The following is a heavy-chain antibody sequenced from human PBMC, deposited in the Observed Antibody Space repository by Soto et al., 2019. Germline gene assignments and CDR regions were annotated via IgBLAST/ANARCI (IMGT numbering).Heavy chain of an antibody. Sequence: ASVKVSCKASGYTFTSYDINRVRQATRQGLEWMGWMNPNSGNTGYAQKFQGRATMTRNTSISTAYMELSSLRSEDTAVYYCARSYYYDSSGYLVIDYWGQGTLVTVSS. V-gene: IGHV1-8*01. D-gene: IGHD3-22*01. CDR1: GYTFTSYD. CDR2: MNPNSGNT. CDR3: ARSYYYDSSGYLVIDY. J-gene: IGHJ4*02.